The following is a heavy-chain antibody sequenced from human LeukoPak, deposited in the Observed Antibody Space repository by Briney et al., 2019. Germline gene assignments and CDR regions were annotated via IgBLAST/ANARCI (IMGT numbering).Heavy chain of an antibody. CDR1: GGSISTYY. CDR3: ARHLPYCGGDCCSFDY. J-gene: IGHJ4*02. Sequence: PSETLSLTCTVSGGSISTYYWSWIRQPPGEALEWIGYIHRSGSTKYNPSLKSRVTISVDTSDNHFSLKLSSVTAADTAVYYCARHLPYCGGDCCSFDYWGQGSLVTVSS. V-gene: IGHV4-59*08. CDR2: IHRSGST. D-gene: IGHD2-21*02.